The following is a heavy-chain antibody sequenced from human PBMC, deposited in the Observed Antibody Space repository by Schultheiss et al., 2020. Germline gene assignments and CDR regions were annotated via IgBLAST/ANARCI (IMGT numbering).Heavy chain of an antibody. CDR2: ISYDGRNK. Sequence: GGSLRLSCAASGFTFSDFYMSWIRQAPGKGLEWVAVISYDGRNKYYADSVQGRFSISRDNAKKSLYMQMNSLRPEDTAIYYCVKGYSYGLTRFSFDSWGQGTPVTVSS. CDR3: VKGYSYGLTRFSFDS. J-gene: IGHJ4*02. CDR1: GFTFSDFY. D-gene: IGHD5-18*01. V-gene: IGHV3-30*03.